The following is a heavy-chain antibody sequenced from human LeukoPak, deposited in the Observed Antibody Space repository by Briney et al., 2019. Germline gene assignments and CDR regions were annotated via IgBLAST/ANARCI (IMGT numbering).Heavy chain of an antibody. J-gene: IGHJ2*01. CDR1: GFSLGPYW. D-gene: IGHD3-3*01. V-gene: IGHV3-74*01. CDR2: IDPDGTTT. CDR3: ASVYFDFWTGYLDWYFDL. Sequence: GWSLRLSCAASGFSLGPYWMHWVRQAPGKGLVWVSRIDPDGTTTNYADSVKGRFTISRDNAENTLYLQMNSLRVEDTAVYYCASVYFDFWTGYLDWYFDLWGRGTLVTVSS.